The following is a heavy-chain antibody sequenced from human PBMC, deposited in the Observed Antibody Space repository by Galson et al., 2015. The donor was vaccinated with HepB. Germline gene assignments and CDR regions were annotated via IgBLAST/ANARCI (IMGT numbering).Heavy chain of an antibody. CDR1: GFIFSRHG. J-gene: IGHJ4*02. CDR2: IWRDVSNQ. D-gene: IGHD5-18*01. V-gene: IGHV3-33*01. CDR3: VRESLMAMVTFDL. Sequence: SLRLSCAASGFIFSRHGIHWVRQAPGKGLECVAMIWRDVSNQLYADSVKGRFTISRDNSKNTLYLQMNSLRAEDTAVYYCVRESLMAMVTFDLWGRGTLVTVSS.